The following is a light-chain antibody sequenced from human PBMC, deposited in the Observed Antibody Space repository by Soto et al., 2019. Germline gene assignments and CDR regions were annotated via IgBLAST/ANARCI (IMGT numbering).Light chain of an antibody. CDR2: STS. V-gene: IGKV3-20*01. Sequence: EIVLTQSPGTLSLSPGERATLSCRASQSLSDNYLAWYQQKSDQAPRLLIYSTSSRAPGIPDRFSGSGSGTDITITISRLEPEDFAVYHCEQYGSLPWTFGQGTKLEI. CDR3: EQYGSLPWT. CDR1: QSLSDNY. J-gene: IGKJ1*01.